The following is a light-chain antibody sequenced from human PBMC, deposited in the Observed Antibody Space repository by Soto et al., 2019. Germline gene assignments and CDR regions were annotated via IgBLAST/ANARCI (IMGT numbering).Light chain of an antibody. CDR3: QQYNNWPPYT. J-gene: IGKJ2*01. Sequence: EIEMTQSPVTLSVSPGERATLSCRASQRVSSNVAWYQQKPGQAPRLLIYGASTRATGIPARFSGSGSGTEFTLTISSLQSEDFAVYYCQQYNNWPPYTFGQGTKVEIK. CDR1: QRVSSN. CDR2: GAS. V-gene: IGKV3-15*01.